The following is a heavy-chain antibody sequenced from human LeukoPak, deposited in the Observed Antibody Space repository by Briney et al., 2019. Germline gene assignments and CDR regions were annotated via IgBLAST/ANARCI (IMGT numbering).Heavy chain of an antibody. Sequence: AGGSLRLSCAASGFTFSSYAMSWVRQAPGKGLEWVSGINWNGGSTGYADSVKGRFTISRDNAKNSLYLQMNSLRAEDTALYYCAKDRHAPGRYCSSTTCFPFDSWGQGTLVTVSS. J-gene: IGHJ5*01. CDR2: INWNGGST. V-gene: IGHV3-20*04. CDR1: GFTFSSYA. CDR3: AKDRHAPGRYCSSTTCFPFDS. D-gene: IGHD2-2*01.